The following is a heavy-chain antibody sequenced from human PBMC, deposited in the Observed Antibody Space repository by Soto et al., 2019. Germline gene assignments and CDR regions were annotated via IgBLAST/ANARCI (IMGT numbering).Heavy chain of an antibody. V-gene: IGHV1-69*02. CDR2: INPILSMS. Sequence: SVKVSCKASGDAFSFYTINWVRQAPGLGLEWMGRINPILSMSNYAQKFQGRVTITADKSTSTAYMGLSSLRSEDTAMYYCATSYGSGYRAFDYWGQGALVTVSS. D-gene: IGHD3-10*01. J-gene: IGHJ4*02. CDR1: GDAFSFYT. CDR3: ATSYGSGYRAFDY.